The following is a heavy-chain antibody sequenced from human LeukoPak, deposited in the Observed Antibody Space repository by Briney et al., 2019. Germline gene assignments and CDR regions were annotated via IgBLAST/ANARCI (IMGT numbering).Heavy chain of an antibody. Sequence: PGGSLRLSCAASGFTFSSYSMNWVRQAPGKGLEWVSYISSSSSTIYYADSVKGRFTISRDNAKNSLYLQMNSLRAEDTAMYYCAKDPNAYGNYVRWIDPWGQGTLVTVSS. CDR2: ISSSSSTI. CDR1: GFTFSSYS. J-gene: IGHJ5*02. CDR3: AKDPNAYGNYVRWIDP. D-gene: IGHD1-7*01. V-gene: IGHV3-48*01.